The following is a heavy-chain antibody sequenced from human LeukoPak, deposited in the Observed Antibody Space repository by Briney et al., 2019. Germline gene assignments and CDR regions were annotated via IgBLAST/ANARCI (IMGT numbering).Heavy chain of an antibody. CDR3: ATTKRRGYSSGWYEAAGPGPFDS. D-gene: IGHD6-19*01. CDR2: ISGSGGST. J-gene: IGHJ4*02. Sequence: PGGSLRLSCAASGFTFSSYAMSWVRQAPGKGLEWVSAISGSGGSTYYADSVKGRFTISRDNSKNTLYLQMNSLRAEDTAVYYCATTKRRGYSSGWYEAAGPGPFDSWGLGTLVTVSS. CDR1: GFTFSSYA. V-gene: IGHV3-23*01.